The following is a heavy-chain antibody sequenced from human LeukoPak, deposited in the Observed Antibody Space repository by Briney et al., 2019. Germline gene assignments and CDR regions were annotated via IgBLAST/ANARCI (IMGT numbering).Heavy chain of an antibody. Sequence: ASVKVSCKASDYTFTNYSINWVRQAPGQGLEWMGWISAYNGNTNYAQKLQGRVTMTTDTSTNTAYMELRSLRSDDTAVYYCARDRMRSAGCSSTSCFTMDVWGKGTTVTVSS. CDR2: ISAYNGNT. CDR3: ARDRMRSAGCSSTSCFTMDV. J-gene: IGHJ6*03. CDR1: DYTFTNYS. D-gene: IGHD2-2*02. V-gene: IGHV1-18*01.